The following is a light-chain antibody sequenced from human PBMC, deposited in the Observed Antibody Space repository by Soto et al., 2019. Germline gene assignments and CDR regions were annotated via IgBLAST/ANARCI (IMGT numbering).Light chain of an antibody. CDR1: QSVTSNY. J-gene: IGKJ1*01. CDR3: QQYRHSPWT. V-gene: IGKV3-20*01. CDR2: AIS. Sequence: VLTQSPGTLSLSPGEGAALSCRASQSVTSNYLAWYRQKPGQAPRLLIYAISSRAAGIPDRFIGTGSGTDFTLTITSLEPEDSAVYYCQQYRHSPWTFGRGTRVEV.